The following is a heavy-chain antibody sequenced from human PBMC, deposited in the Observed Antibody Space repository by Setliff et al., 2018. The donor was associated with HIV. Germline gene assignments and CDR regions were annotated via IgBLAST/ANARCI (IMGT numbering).Heavy chain of an antibody. D-gene: IGHD6-13*01. V-gene: IGHV3-7*03. CDR2: INQDGSEK. CDR3: ARTYSSNWYIDY. J-gene: IGHJ4*02. CDR1: GFTFSNYW. Sequence: PGGSLRLSCAASGFTFSNYWMSWVRQAPGKGLEWVAHINQDGSEKNHVDSVKGRFTISRDNARNSLYLQMNSLKADDTAIYYCARTYSSNWYIDYWGQGTLVTVSS.